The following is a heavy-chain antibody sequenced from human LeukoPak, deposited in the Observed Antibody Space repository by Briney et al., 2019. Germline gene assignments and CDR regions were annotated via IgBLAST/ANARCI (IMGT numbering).Heavy chain of an antibody. V-gene: IGHV3-23*01. D-gene: IGHD4-23*01. CDR3: AKRFSQGGGLGYFFDN. CDR2: FTSSSDT. J-gene: IGHJ4*02. CDR1: GFTFSSYA. Sequence: GGSLRLSCAASGFTFSSYALSWVRQAPGKRLEWVSIFTSSSDTYYADAVKGRFTISRDISKNTLYLQMNSLRAEDTAVYYCAKRFSQGGGLGYFFDNWGQGTLVTVSS.